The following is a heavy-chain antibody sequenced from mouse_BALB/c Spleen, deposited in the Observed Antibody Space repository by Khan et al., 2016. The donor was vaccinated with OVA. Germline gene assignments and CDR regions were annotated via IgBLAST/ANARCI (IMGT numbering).Heavy chain of an antibody. CDR3: ATYGSSRRGDWYFDV. CDR2: IWGDGST. D-gene: IGHD1-1*01. J-gene: IGHJ1*01. CDR1: GFSLTSYG. Sequence: QVQLKESGPGLVASSQSLSIICTVSGFSLTSYGVSWVRQPPGKGLEWLGVIWGDGSTNYHSALISRLSISKDNSKSQVFLKLNSLQTDAPATYYCATYGSSRRGDWYFDVWGAGTTVTVSS. V-gene: IGHV2-3*01.